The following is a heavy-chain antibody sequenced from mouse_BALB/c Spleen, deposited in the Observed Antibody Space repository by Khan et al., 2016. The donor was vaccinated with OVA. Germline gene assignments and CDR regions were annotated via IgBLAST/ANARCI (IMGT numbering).Heavy chain of an antibody. CDR1: GDSITSGY. D-gene: IGHD2-14*01. V-gene: IGHV3-8*02. Sequence: EVKLLESGPSLVKPSQTLSLTCSVTGDSITSGYWSWIRKFPGNKLEYMGYMIYSGNTYYNPSLKSRISITRHTSKNQYYLQLNSVTTEDTASYYSSRSTYRYAFAYWGRGTLVTVSA. J-gene: IGHJ3*01. CDR2: MIYSGNT. CDR3: SRSTYRYAFAY.